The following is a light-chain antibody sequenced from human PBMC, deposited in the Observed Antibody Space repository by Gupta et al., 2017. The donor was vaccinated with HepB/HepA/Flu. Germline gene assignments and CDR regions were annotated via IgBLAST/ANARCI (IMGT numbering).Light chain of an antibody. V-gene: IGLV1-40*01. Sequence: QSVLTQPPSVSGAPGPRVTITCTGSSSNIGTRYDVHWYQQFPGTAPKLLIYGNTNRPSGVPDRFSGSKSGTSASLAITGLQAEDEADYYCQSYDSSLSAVVFGGGTKLTVL. CDR1: SSNIGTRYD. J-gene: IGLJ2*01. CDR3: QSYDSSLSAVV. CDR2: GNT.